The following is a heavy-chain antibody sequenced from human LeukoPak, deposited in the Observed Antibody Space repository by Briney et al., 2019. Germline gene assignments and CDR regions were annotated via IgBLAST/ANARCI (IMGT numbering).Heavy chain of an antibody. CDR1: GFTFSSYA. Sequence: PGGSLRLSCAASGFTFSSYAMHWVRQAPGKGLEWVAVISYDGSNKYYADSVKGRFTISRDNSKNTLYLQMNSLRAEDTAVYYCARGRTPYCSSTSCYVFDAFDIWGKGQWSPSLQ. CDR2: ISYDGSNK. V-gene: IGHV3-30*04. D-gene: IGHD2-2*01. CDR3: ARGRTPYCSSTSCYVFDAFDI. J-gene: IGHJ3*02.